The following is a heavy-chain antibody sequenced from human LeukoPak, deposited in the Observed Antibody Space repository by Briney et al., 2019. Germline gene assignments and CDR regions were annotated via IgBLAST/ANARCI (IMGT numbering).Heavy chain of an antibody. CDR3: ARDKRGANWFDP. V-gene: IGHV3-21*01. D-gene: IGHD1-26*01. Sequence: GGSLRLSCAASGFTFRTYSMNWVRQAPGKGLEWVSSISGSSTYIYYADSVKGRCTISRDNAKNSLYLQMNSLRAEDTAVYYCARDKRGANWFDPWGQGTLVTVSS. CDR2: ISGSSTYI. CDR1: GFTFRTYS. J-gene: IGHJ5*02.